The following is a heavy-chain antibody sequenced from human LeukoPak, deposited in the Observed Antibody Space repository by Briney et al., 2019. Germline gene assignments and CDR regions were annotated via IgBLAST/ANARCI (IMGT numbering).Heavy chain of an antibody. V-gene: IGHV3-30*18. J-gene: IGHJ4*02. CDR3: AKGGDTATNYYFDY. CDR1: GFTFSSYG. CDR2: ISYDGSNK. Sequence: GGSLRLSCAASGFTFSSYGMHWARQAPGKGLEWVAVISYDGSNKYYADSVKGRFTISRDNSKNTLYLQMNSLRAEDTAVYYCAKGGDTATNYYFDYWGQGTLVTVSS. D-gene: IGHD5-18*01.